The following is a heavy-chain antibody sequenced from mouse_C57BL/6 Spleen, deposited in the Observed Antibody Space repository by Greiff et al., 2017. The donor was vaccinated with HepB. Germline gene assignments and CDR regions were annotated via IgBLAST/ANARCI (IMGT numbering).Heavy chain of an antibody. CDR2: IDPSDSYT. CDR3: ERYANGSSYDYDMDD. CDR1: GYTFTSYW. V-gene: IGHV1-50*01. Sequence: QVQLQQPGAELVKPGASVKLSCKASGYTFTSYWMQWVKQRPGQGLEWIGEIDPSDSYTNYNQKFKGKTTLTVDTSSSTAYMQLSSLTSEDAAVYYGERYANGSSYDYDMDDWGQGTSVTVSS. J-gene: IGHJ4*01. D-gene: IGHD1-1*01.